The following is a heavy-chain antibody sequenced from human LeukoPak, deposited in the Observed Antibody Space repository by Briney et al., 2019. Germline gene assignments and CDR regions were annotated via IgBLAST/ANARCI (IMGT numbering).Heavy chain of an antibody. CDR1: GGSISSSNYY. CDR2: ISYSGST. Sequence: SETLSLTCTVSGGSISSSNYYWGWIRQPPGKGLEWIGYISYSGSTNYNPSLKSRVTISLDTSKNQFSLKLSSVTAANTAVYYCASGGYCGSTSCYPNWFDPWGQGTLVTVSS. J-gene: IGHJ5*02. V-gene: IGHV4-61*05. CDR3: ASGGYCGSTSCYPNWFDP. D-gene: IGHD2-2*01.